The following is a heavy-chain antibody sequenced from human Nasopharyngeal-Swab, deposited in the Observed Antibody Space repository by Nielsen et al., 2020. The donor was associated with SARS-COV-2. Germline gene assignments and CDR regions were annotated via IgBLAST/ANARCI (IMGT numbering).Heavy chain of an antibody. CDR2: IWYDGSNK. V-gene: IGHV3-33*06. CDR1: GFTFSSYG. Sequence: GESLKISCAASGFTFSSYGMHWVRQAPGKGLEWVAVIWYDGSNKYYADSVKGRFTISRDNPKNTLYLQMNSLRAEDTAVYYCVKHQGSSSDQWGQGTLVTVSS. CDR3: VKHQGSSSDQ. J-gene: IGHJ4*02.